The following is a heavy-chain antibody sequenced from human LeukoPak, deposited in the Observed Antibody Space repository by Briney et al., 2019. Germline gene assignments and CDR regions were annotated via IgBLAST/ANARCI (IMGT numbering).Heavy chain of an antibody. Sequence: GGSLRLSCAASGFTFSSYGMHWVRQAPGKGLEWVAVISYDGSNKYYADSVKGRFTISRDNSKNTLYLQMSSLRAEDTAVYYCAKLLGATTPFDYWGQGTLVTVSS. V-gene: IGHV3-30*18. CDR1: GFTFSSYG. J-gene: IGHJ4*02. CDR2: ISYDGSNK. D-gene: IGHD1-26*01. CDR3: AKLLGATTPFDY.